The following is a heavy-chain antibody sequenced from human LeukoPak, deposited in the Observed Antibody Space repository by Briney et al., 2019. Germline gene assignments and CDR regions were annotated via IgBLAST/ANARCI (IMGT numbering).Heavy chain of an antibody. J-gene: IGHJ6*03. CDR2: INPNSGGT. D-gene: IGHD3-16*01. V-gene: IGHV1-2*02. CDR3: ARSKRFGVLNYYMDV. CDR1: GYTFTGYY. Sequence: ASVKVSCKASGYTFTGYYMHWVRQAPGQGLEWMGWINPNSGGTNYAQKFQGRVTMTRDTSISTAYMELSRLRSDDTAVYYCARSKRFGVLNYYMDVWGKGTTVTVSS.